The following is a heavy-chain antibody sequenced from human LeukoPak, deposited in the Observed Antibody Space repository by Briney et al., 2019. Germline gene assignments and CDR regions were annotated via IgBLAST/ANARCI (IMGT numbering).Heavy chain of an antibody. CDR2: INHSGST. D-gene: IGHD2-2*02. V-gene: IGHV4-34*01. J-gene: IGHJ5*02. CDR3: ARGPIVVVPAAIQGRLDP. CDR1: GGSFSGYY. Sequence: SETLSLTCAVYGGSFSGYYWSWIRQPPGKGLEWIGEINHSGSTNYNPSLKSRVTISVDTSKSQFSLKLSSVTAADTAVYYCARGPIVVVPAAIQGRLDPWGQGTLVTVSS.